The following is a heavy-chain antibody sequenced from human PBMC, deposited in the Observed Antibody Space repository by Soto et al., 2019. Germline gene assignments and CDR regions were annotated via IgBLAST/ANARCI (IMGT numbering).Heavy chain of an antibody. Sequence: QVQLVQSGAEVKKHGASVKVSCKASGDTFTDYYIHWVRQAPGQGLEWMGTVNPSGGHTTYAHHFLGRMTMTRDTSTSTLSMELTSLTSEAPAVYYCARGGHVVVVTAALAYWGQGTLVTVSS. V-gene: IGHV1-46*01. CDR3: ARGGHVVVVTAALAY. CDR2: VNPSGGHT. CDR1: GDTFTDYY. D-gene: IGHD2-21*02. J-gene: IGHJ4*02.